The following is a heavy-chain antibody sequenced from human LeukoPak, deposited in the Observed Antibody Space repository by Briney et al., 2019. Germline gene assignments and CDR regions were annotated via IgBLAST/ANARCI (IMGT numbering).Heavy chain of an antibody. Sequence: GASLRLSCAASGFTFSSYAMSWVRQAPGKGLEWVGRIKSKTDGGTTDYAAPVKGRFTISRDDSKNTLYLQMNSLKTEDTAVYYCVGYCSGGNCPNAFDIWGQGTMVTVSS. CDR1: GFTFSSYA. CDR2: IKSKTDGGTT. J-gene: IGHJ3*02. CDR3: VGYCSGGNCPNAFDI. D-gene: IGHD2-15*01. V-gene: IGHV3-15*05.